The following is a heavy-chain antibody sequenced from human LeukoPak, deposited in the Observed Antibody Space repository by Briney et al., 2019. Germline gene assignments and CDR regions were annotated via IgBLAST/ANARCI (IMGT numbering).Heavy chain of an antibody. CDR3: ARANWWLVFYY. D-gene: IGHD6-19*01. V-gene: IGHV4-38-2*02. Sequence: SETLSLTCTVSGYSISSGYYWGWIRQPPGKGLEWIGSIYHSGSTYYNPSLKSRVTISVDTSKNQFSLKLSSVTAADTAVYYRARANWWLVFYYWGQGTLVTVSS. CDR2: IYHSGST. J-gene: IGHJ4*02. CDR1: GYSISSGYY.